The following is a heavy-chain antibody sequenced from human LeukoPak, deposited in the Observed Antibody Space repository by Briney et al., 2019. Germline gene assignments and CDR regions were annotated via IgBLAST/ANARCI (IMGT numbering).Heavy chain of an antibody. CDR2: IYTSGTT. D-gene: IGHD2-2*01. CDR1: GVSISGYD. V-gene: IGHV4-4*07. Sequence: PWGSLSLSCTASGVSISGYDWSWVRQPAGKGLEWVGDIYTSGTTNYNPSLKSRLTMSIDTTKNSFFLRLISLTPADTAVYFCAIEGSSAYAWFDPWGQGTLVTVSS. J-gene: IGHJ5*02. CDR3: AIEGSSAYAWFDP.